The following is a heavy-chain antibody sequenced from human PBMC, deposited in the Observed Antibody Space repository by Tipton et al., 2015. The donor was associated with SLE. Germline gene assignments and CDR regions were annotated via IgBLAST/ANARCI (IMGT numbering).Heavy chain of an antibody. V-gene: IGHV4-59*01. CDR1: GGSISGYY. Sequence: LRLSCTVSGGSISGYYWSWIRQPPGKGLEWIGYIYYSGSTNYNPSLKSRVTISVDTSKNQFSLKLSSVTAADTAVYYCARVGFTEMATTPQGHFDLWGRGTLVTVSS. D-gene: IGHD5-24*01. CDR3: ARVGFTEMATTPQGHFDL. J-gene: IGHJ2*01. CDR2: IYYSGST.